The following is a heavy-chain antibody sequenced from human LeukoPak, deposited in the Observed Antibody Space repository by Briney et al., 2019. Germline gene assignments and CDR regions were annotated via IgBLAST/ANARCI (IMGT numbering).Heavy chain of an antibody. J-gene: IGHJ4*02. Sequence: GGSLRLSCAASGFTFSSYGMHWVRQAPDKGLEWVAFIRYDGSNKYYADSVKGRFTISRDNSKNTLYLQMNSLRAEDTAVYYCAKDSQSIAAAGHPPSHFDYWGQGTLVTVSS. CDR2: IRYDGSNK. CDR3: AKDSQSIAAAGHPPSHFDY. V-gene: IGHV3-30*02. CDR1: GFTFSSYG. D-gene: IGHD6-13*01.